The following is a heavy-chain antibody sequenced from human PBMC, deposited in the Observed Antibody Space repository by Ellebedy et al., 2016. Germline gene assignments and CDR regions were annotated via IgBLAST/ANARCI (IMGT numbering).Heavy chain of an antibody. Sequence: GGSLRLSCAASGFTFSNAWMNWVRQAPGKGLEWVVRIKSKTDGGAADYAAPVKGRFTISRDDSKNTLYLQMNSLKTEDTAVYFCTTVYRYNYDSVWGQGTLVTVSS. CDR1: GFTFSNAW. J-gene: IGHJ4*02. CDR2: IKSKTDGGAA. CDR3: TTVYRYNYDSV. V-gene: IGHV3-15*01. D-gene: IGHD5-18*01.